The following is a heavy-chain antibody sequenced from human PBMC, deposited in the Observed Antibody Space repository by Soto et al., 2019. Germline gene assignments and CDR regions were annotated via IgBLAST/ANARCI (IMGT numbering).Heavy chain of an antibody. V-gene: IGHV4-59*01. CDR3: AGGFSSVVFDV. Sequence: SETLSLTCTVSGGSISSYYWSWIRQPPGKGLEWIGYFYYGGSTNYNPSLKSRVTISIDTSKNQFSLNLFSVTAAGTAVYYCAGGFSSVVFDVWGQGTMVTVSS. J-gene: IGHJ3*01. CDR1: GGSISSYY. D-gene: IGHD6-19*01. CDR2: FYYGGST.